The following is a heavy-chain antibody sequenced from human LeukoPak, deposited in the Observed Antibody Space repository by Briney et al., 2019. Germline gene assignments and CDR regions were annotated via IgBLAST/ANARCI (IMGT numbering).Heavy chain of an antibody. Sequence: SGGSLRLSCAASGFTFSSYGMHWVRQAPGKGLEWVAVIWYDGSNKYYADSVKGRFTISRDNSKNTPYLQMNSLRTEDTAVYYCAREPIVVVPAAIFHYYYGMDVWGQGTTVTVSS. CDR2: IWYDGSNK. CDR3: AREPIVVVPAAIFHYYYGMDV. D-gene: IGHD2-2*01. V-gene: IGHV3-33*01. J-gene: IGHJ6*02. CDR1: GFTFSSYG.